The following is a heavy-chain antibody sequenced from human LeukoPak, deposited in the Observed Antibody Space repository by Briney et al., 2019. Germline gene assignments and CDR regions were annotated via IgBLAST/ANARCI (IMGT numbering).Heavy chain of an antibody. J-gene: IGHJ4*02. V-gene: IGHV1-2*02. CDR2: INPNSGGT. CDR3: ASNNDYGDYIQYYFDY. Sequence: ASVKVSCKASVYTFTGYYMHWVRQAPGQGLEWMGWINPNSGGTNYAQKFQGRVTMTRDTSISTAYMELSRLRSDDTAVYYCASNNDYGDYIQYYFDYWGQGTLVTVSS. CDR1: VYTFTGYY. D-gene: IGHD4-17*01.